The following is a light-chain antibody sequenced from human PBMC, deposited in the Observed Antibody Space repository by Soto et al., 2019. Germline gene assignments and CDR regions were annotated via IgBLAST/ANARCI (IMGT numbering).Light chain of an antibody. V-gene: IGKV2-30*01. CDR1: QSLVYSDGDTY. Sequence: DAVLSQSPLSLPVTLGQPATTXXRAXQSLVYSDGDTYVNWFQQRPGKSPRXXIYKVSHRDSGGPDRFSGSGAGTDFTLESSRVEAEDVGVYYCMQGTHWPWTFGQGTKVEIK. CDR3: MQGTHWPWT. CDR2: KVS. J-gene: IGKJ1*01.